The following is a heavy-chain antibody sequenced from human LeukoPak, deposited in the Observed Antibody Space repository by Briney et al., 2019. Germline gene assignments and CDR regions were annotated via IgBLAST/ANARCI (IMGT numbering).Heavy chain of an antibody. Sequence: GESLKISCAASGFTFSSYGMHWVRQAPGKGLEWVAVIWYDGSNRYYADSVKGRFTISRDNSKNTLYLQMNSLRAEDTAVYYCASDSSGYYCFDYWGQGTLVTVSS. V-gene: IGHV3-33*01. CDR2: IWYDGSNR. D-gene: IGHD3-22*01. CDR1: GFTFSSYG. J-gene: IGHJ4*02. CDR3: ASDSSGYYCFDY.